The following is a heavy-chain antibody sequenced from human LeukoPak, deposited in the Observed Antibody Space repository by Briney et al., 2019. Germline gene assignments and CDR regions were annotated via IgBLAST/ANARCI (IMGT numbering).Heavy chain of an antibody. V-gene: IGHV3-21*01. CDR1: GFTFSSYS. CDR2: ISSSSRNI. Sequence: GGSLRLSCAASGFTFSSYSMNWVRQAPGKGLEWVSSISSSSRNIYYADSVKGRFTISRDNAKNSLYLQMNSLRAEDTAVYYCARVLAYCGGDCYSARYWYFDLWGRGTLVTVSS. J-gene: IGHJ2*01. CDR3: ARVLAYCGGDCYSARYWYFDL. D-gene: IGHD2-21*02.